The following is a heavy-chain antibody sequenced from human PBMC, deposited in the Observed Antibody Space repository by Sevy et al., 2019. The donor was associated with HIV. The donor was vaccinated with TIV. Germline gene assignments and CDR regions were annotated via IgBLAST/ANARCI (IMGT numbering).Heavy chain of an antibody. Sequence: GGSLRLSCTASGFYFGIHWVRQAPGKGLEWVALIWYDGINKDYADSVKGRFTISRDNSKNTVFLQMNSLRAEDTGMYYCARGGNGSGIDYWGQGTLVTVSS. CDR2: IWYDGINK. D-gene: IGHD2-15*01. J-gene: IGHJ4*02. CDR3: ARGGNGSGIDY. V-gene: IGHV3-33*01. CDR1: GFYFG.